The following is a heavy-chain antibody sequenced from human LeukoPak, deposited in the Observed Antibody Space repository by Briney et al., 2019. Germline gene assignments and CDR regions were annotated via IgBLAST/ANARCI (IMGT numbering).Heavy chain of an antibody. J-gene: IGHJ5*02. D-gene: IGHD1-26*01. V-gene: IGHV1-69*04. CDR1: GGTFSSFA. CDR3: ARVVGGTKGDWFDP. CDR2: IIPILGIA. Sequence: SVKVSCKASGGTFSSFAISWVRQAPGQGLEGRGRIIPILGIANYAQKFQGRVAITADKSTSTAYMELSSLRSEDTAVYYCARVVGGTKGDWFDPWGQGTLVTVSS.